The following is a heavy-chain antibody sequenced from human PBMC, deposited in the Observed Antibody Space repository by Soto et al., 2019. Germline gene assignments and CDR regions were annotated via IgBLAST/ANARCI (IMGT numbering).Heavy chain of an antibody. CDR3: TANGYYSLDY. J-gene: IGHJ4*02. Sequence: SETLSLTCSVSGDSITNDRWWSWVRQSPGKGLEWIGEIYHSGRTNYNPSLKSRVIISVDKSKNNFSLTLSSVTAADTAVYYCTANGYYSLDYWGQGSLVTRLL. CDR1: GDSITNDRW. V-gene: IGHV4-4*02. CDR2: IYHSGRT. D-gene: IGHD5-12*01.